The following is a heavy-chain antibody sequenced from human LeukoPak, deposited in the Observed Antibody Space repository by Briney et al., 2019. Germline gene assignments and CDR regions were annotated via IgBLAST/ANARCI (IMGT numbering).Heavy chain of an antibody. D-gene: IGHD1-26*01. CDR2: IYTSGST. J-gene: IGHJ4*02. CDR1: GGSISSGSYY. CDR3: ARNSNSGSYLFDY. V-gene: IGHV4-61*02. Sequence: SQTLSLTCTVSGGSISSGSYYWSWIRQPAGKGLEWIGRIYTSGSTNYNPSLKSRVIISVDTSKNQFSLKLSSVTAADTAVYYCARNSNSGSYLFDYWGQGTLVTVSS.